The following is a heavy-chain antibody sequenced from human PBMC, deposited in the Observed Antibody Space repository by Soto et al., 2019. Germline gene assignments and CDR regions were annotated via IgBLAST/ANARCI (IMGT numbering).Heavy chain of an antibody. J-gene: IGHJ5*02. CDR3: ARVDSSSSRWWFDP. CDR2: IYYSGST. V-gene: IGHV4-30-4*01. Sequence: SETLSLTCTVSGGSISRGDCYWSWIRQPPGKGLEWIGYIYYSGSTYYNPSLKSRVTISVDTSKNQFSLKLSSVTAADTAVYYCARVDSSSSRWWFDPWGQGTLVTVSS. D-gene: IGHD6-6*01. CDR1: GGSISRGDCY.